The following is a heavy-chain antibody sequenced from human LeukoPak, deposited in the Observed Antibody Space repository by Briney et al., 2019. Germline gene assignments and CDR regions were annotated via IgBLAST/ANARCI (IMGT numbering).Heavy chain of an antibody. V-gene: IGHV3-15*01. CDR1: GFTFSSYS. CDR3: TTDRQFMTTVSDY. J-gene: IGHJ4*02. Sequence: KAGGSLRLSCAASGFTFSSYSMNWVRQAPGKGLEWVGRIKSKTDGGTTDYAAPVKGRFTISRDDSKNTLYLQMNSLKTEDTAVYYCTTDRQFMTTVSDYWGQGTLVTVSS. CDR2: IKSKTDGGTT. D-gene: IGHD4-17*01.